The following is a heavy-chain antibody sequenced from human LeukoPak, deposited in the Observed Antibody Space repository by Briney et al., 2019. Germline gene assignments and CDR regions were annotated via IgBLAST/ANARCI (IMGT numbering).Heavy chain of an antibody. J-gene: IGHJ4*02. CDR2: INPGDSDT. CDR3: ARLPMVRGVIIKNPFFDY. CDR1: GYSFTSSW. D-gene: IGHD3-10*01. V-gene: IGHV5-51*01. Sequence: GESLKISCQASGYSFTSSWIGWARQMPGKGLEWMAIINPGDSDTRYSPSFQGQVTISADKSISTAYLQWSSLKASDTAMYYCARLPMVRGVIIKNPFFDYWGQGTLVTVSS.